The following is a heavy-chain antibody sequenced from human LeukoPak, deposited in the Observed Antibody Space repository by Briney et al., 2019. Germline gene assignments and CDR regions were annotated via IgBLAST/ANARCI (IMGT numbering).Heavy chain of an antibody. CDR1: GGTFSSYA. Sequence: AASVKVSCKASGGTFSSYAISWVRQAPGQGLEWMGRIIPIFGTANYAQKFQGRVTITTDESTSTAYMELSSLRSEDTAVYYCARAPGGDGGLKIWGQGTLVTVSS. V-gene: IGHV1-69*05. D-gene: IGHD4-23*01. CDR2: IIPIFGTA. CDR3: ARAPGGDGGLKI. J-gene: IGHJ4*02.